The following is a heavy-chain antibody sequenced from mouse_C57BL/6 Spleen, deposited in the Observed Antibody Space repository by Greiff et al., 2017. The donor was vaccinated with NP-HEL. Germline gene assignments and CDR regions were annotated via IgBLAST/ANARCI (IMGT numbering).Heavy chain of an antibody. CDR3: ARSHYYGSSYEYYFDY. CDR1: GYTFTSYW. J-gene: IGHJ2*01. CDR2: IDPNSGGT. Sequence: VQLVESGAELVKPGASVKLSCKASGYTFTSYWMHWVKQRPGRGLEWIGRIDPNSGGTKYNEKFKSKATLTVDKPSSTAYMQLSSLTSEDSAVYYCARSHYYGSSYEYYFDYWGQGTTLTVSS. V-gene: IGHV1-72*01. D-gene: IGHD1-1*01.